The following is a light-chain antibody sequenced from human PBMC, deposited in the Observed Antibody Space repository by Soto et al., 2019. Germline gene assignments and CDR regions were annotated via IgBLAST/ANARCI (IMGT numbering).Light chain of an antibody. CDR2: DDR. Sequence: SYELTQPPSVSVAPGQTARISCGGDNIGRKVVHWFQQKPGQAPLLVVYDDRARPSGIPERFSGSNSGNTATLTISGAEAGDEADYYCQVWDSSRNRVFGGGTKLTVL. CDR3: QVWDSSRNRV. V-gene: IGLV3-21*02. CDR1: NIGRKV. J-gene: IGLJ2*01.